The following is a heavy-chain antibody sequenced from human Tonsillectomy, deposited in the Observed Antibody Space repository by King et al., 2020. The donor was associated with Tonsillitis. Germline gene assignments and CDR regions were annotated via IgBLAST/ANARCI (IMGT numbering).Heavy chain of an antibody. V-gene: IGHV3-15*01. Sequence: QLVQSGGGLVKPGGSLRLSCAASGFTFSNAWMSWVRQAPGKGLEWVGRIKSKTDGGTTDYAAPVKGRFTISRDDSKNTLYLQMNSLKTEDTAVYYCTTIDILTGYWSSGWGMDVWGQGTTVTVSS. CDR2: IKSKTDGGTT. CDR3: TTIDILTGYWSSGWGMDV. J-gene: IGHJ6*02. CDR1: GFTFSNAW. D-gene: IGHD3-9*01.